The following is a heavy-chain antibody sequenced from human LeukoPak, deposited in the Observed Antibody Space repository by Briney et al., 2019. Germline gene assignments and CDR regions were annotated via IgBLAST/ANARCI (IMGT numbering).Heavy chain of an antibody. J-gene: IGHJ3*02. CDR3: ARGRVVGAQWDAFDI. D-gene: IGHD1-26*01. V-gene: IGHV4-34*01. CDR1: GGSFSGYY. Sequence: SETLSLTCAVYGGSFSGYYWSWVRQPPGKGLEWIGEINHSGSTNYNPSLKSPVTISVDPSKNQFYLQLSSVTAADTAVYYCARGRVVGAQWDAFDIWGQGKMVTVFS. CDR2: INHSGST.